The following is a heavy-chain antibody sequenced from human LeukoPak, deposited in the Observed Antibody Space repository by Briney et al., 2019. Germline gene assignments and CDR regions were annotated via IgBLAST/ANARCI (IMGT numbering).Heavy chain of an antibody. V-gene: IGHV4-34*01. CDR3: ASPRYSSGWYSDAFDI. Sequence: SETLSLTCAVYGGSFSGYYWSWIRQPPGKGLEWIGEINHSGSTNYNPSLKSRVTISVDTSKNQFSLKLSSVTAADTAVYYCASPRYSSGWYSDAFDIWGQGTMVTVSS. J-gene: IGHJ3*02. CDR2: INHSGST. D-gene: IGHD6-19*01. CDR1: GGSFSGYY.